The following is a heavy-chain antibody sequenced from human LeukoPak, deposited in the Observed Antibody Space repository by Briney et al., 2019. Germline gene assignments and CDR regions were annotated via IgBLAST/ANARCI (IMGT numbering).Heavy chain of an antibody. CDR1: GYTFTSYG. Sequence: SVKVYCKASGYTFTSYGISWVRQAPGQGLEWMGWISAYNGNTNYAQKLQGRVTMTTDTSTSTAYMELRSLRSDDTAVYYCARVPQRGQQLDYWGQGTLVTVSS. CDR2: ISAYNGNT. D-gene: IGHD6-13*01. V-gene: IGHV1-18*01. CDR3: ARVPQRGQQLDY. J-gene: IGHJ4*02.